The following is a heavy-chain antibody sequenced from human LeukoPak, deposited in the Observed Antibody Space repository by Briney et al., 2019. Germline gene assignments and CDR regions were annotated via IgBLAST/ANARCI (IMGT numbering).Heavy chain of an antibody. J-gene: IGHJ4*02. CDR2: IYYSGST. CDR1: GGSISSYY. CDR3: ARSDYGDYGEGDY. D-gene: IGHD4-17*01. V-gene: IGHV4-59*01. Sequence: PSEALSVTCTVSGGSISSYYWSWIRQPPGKGLEWIGYIYYSGSTNYNPSLKSRVTISVDTSKNQFSLKLSSVTAADTAVYYCARSDYGDYGEGDYWGQGTLVTVSS.